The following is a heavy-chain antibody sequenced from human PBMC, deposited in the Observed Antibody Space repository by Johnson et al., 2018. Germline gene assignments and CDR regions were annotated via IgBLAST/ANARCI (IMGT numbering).Heavy chain of an antibody. CDR2: IYSSGNT. CDR1: GGSIGSFY. D-gene: IGHD2-21*01. CDR3: ARGSVILGLDY. Sequence: QVQLQESAPGLVKPSETLSLTCTVSGGSIGSFYWNWVRQSPGKGLEGLGYIYSSGNTKYNPSLQSRVTISVDTSKNQFSLKLSSVTAADTAVYYCARGSVILGLDYWGHGTLVTVSS. J-gene: IGHJ4*01. V-gene: IGHV4-59*01.